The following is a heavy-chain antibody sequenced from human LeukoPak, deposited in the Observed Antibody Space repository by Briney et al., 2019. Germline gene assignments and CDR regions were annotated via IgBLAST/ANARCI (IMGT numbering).Heavy chain of an antibody. CDR1: GYTFTGYY. D-gene: IGHD4-17*01. V-gene: IGHV1-2*02. CDR2: INPNNGGT. J-gene: IGHJ4*02. CDR3: ARTQYNYGDRYFDY. Sequence: ASVKVSCKASGYTFTGYYMHWVRQAPGQGLEWMGWINPNNGGTNYAQKFQGRVTMTRDTSISTAYMELSSLRSEDTAVYYCARTQYNYGDRYFDYWGQGTLVTVSS.